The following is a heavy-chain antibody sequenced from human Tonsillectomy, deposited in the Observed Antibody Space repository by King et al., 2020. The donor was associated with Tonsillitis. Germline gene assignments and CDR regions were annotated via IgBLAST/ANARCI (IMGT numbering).Heavy chain of an antibody. Sequence: VQLVESGGGVVQPGRSLRLSCAASGFTFSSYAMHWVRQAPGKGLEWVAVISNDASDKYYADSVKGRFTISRDNSKNTLYLQMNSLRAEDTAVYYCARDHDYYGMDVWGQGTTVTVSS. J-gene: IGHJ6*02. CDR3: ARDHDYYGMDV. V-gene: IGHV3-30*04. CDR2: ISNDASDK. CDR1: GFTFSSYA.